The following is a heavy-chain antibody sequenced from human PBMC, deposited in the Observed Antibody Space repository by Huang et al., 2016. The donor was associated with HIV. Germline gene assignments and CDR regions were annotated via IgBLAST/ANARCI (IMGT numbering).Heavy chain of an antibody. J-gene: IGHJ4*02. Sequence: QVQLVQSRAEVKKPGASVKVSCKVSEYTLTELSIHWVRQPPGKGLEWMGGFDPEIGETIYAQKVQGRVTMTEDTSTETAFMELSGLRPEDTAVYYCATGFDVFFDFWGQGTLVTVSS. D-gene: IGHD3-9*01. V-gene: IGHV1-24*01. CDR1: EYTLTELS. CDR2: FDPEIGET. CDR3: ATGFDVFFDF.